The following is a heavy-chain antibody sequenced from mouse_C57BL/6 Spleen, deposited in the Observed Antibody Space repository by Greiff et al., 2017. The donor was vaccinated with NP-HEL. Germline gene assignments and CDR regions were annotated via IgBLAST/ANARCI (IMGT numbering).Heavy chain of an antibody. J-gene: IGHJ2*01. CDR3: ARLGDYYGSRLYYFDY. Sequence: EVQLQQSGPELVKPGASVKIPCKASGYTFTDYNMDWVKQSHGKSLEWIGDINPNNGGTIYNQKFKGKATLTVDKSSSTAYMELRSLTSEDTAVYYCARLGDYYGSRLYYFDYWGQGTTLTVSS. CDR1: GYTFTDYN. D-gene: IGHD1-1*01. V-gene: IGHV1-18*01. CDR2: INPNNGGT.